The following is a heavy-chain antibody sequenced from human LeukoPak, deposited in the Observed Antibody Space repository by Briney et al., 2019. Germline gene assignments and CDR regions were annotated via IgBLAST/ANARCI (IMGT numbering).Heavy chain of an antibody. J-gene: IGHJ4*02. Sequence: PGGSLRLSCAASGFTFSSYSMNWVRQAPGKGLEWVSGINWNGGSTGYADSVKGRFTISRDNARNSLYLQMNSLRVEDTALYYCARNSGSGYYGSGSYYDYWGQGTLVTVSS. CDR2: INWNGGST. V-gene: IGHV3-20*04. CDR1: GFTFSSYS. CDR3: ARNSGSGYYGSGSYYDY. D-gene: IGHD3-10*01.